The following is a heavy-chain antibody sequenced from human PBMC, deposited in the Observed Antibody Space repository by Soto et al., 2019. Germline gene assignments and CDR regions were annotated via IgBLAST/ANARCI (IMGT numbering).Heavy chain of an antibody. D-gene: IGHD3-3*01. CDR1: GGTFSSYA. V-gene: IGHV1-69*13. Sequence: SVKVSCKASGGTFSSYAISWVRQAPGQGLEWMGGIIPIFGTANYAQKFQGRVTITADESTSTAYMELSSLRSEDTAVYYCARGPIFGVVVDGDYYYYGMDVWGQGTTVTVS. CDR3: ARGPIFGVVVDGDYYYYGMDV. CDR2: IIPIFGTA. J-gene: IGHJ6*02.